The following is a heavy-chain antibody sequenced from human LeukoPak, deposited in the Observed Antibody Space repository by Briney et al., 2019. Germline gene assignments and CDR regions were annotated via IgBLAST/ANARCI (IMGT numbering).Heavy chain of an antibody. CDR3: ARRRKYYYDSSGSKGFDY. CDR1: GYTFTSYY. V-gene: IGHV1-46*01. CDR2: INPSGGST. D-gene: IGHD3-22*01. Sequence: ASVKVSCKASGYTFTSYYMHWVRQAPGQGLEWMGIINPSGGSTSYAQKFQGRVTMTRDTSTSTVYMELSSLRSEDTAVYYCARRRKYYYDSSGSKGFDYWGQGTLVTASS. J-gene: IGHJ4*02.